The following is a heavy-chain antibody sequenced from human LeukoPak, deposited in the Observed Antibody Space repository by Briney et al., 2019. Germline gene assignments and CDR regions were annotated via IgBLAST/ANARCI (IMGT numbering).Heavy chain of an antibody. CDR1: KFAFSSYA. CDR2: ISGGGGNT. V-gene: IGHV3-23*01. CDR3: GKNRYSGSLSPFDI. Sequence: GGSLRLSCAASKFAFSSYAMSWVRQAPGKGLEWVSAISGGGGNTYYADSVEGRFTISRDNSKNTLYLQMNSLRAEDTAVYYCGKNRYSGSLSPFDIWGQGTMVTVSS. D-gene: IGHD1-26*01. J-gene: IGHJ3*02.